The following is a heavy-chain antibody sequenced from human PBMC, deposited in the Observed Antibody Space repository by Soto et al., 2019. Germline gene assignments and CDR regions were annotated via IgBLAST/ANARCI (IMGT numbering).Heavy chain of an antibody. CDR3: ARIAVAGRPDGDY. J-gene: IGHJ4*02. Sequence: QVQLVQSGAEVRKPGSSVKVSCKASGGTFSRHAISWVRQAPGQGLEWMGGIIPIFGTANHAQKFQGRVTIIADESTSTVYMELSSLRSEDTAMYYCARIAVAGRPDGDYWGQGTLVTVSS. V-gene: IGHV1-69*01. D-gene: IGHD6-19*01. CDR2: IIPIFGTA. CDR1: GGTFSRHA.